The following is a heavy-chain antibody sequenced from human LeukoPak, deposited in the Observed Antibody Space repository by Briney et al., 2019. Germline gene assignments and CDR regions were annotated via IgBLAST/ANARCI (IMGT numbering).Heavy chain of an antibody. CDR1: GGSISSSSYY. Sequence: PSETLSLTCTVSGGSISSSSYYWGWIRQPPGKGLEWIGSIYYSGSTYYNPSLKSRVTISVDTSKNQFSLKLSSVTAADTAVYYCARVRSYYYYMDVWGKGTKVTVSS. CDR2: IYYSGST. J-gene: IGHJ6*03. CDR3: ARVRSYYYYMDV. D-gene: IGHD6-19*01. V-gene: IGHV4-39*07.